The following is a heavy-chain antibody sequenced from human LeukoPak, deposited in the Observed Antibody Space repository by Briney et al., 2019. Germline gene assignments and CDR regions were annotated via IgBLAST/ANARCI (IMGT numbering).Heavy chain of an antibody. CDR2: IYYSGST. V-gene: IGHV4-59*12. J-gene: IGHJ4*02. Sequence: SETLSLTCTVSGGSISSYYWSWIRQPPGKGLEWIGYIYYSGSTNYNPSLKSRVTMSVDTSKNQFSLKLSSVTAADTAVYYCARERPLARYDYWGQGTLVTVSS. CDR3: ARERPLARYDY. CDR1: GGSISSYY.